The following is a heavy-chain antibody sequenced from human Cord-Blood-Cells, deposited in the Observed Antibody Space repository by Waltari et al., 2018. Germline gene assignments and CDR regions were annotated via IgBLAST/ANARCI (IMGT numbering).Heavy chain of an antibody. V-gene: IGHV3-23*01. J-gene: IGHJ4*02. CDR1: GFTFSSYA. CDR2: ISGSGGST. Sequence: EVQLLESGGGLVQPGGSLRLSCAASGFTFSSYAMSWVRKAPGKGLEWVSAISGSGGSTYYADSVKGRFTISRDNSKNTLYLQMNSLRAEDTAVYYCAKAYDYSNYFFDYWGQGTLVTVSS. D-gene: IGHD4-4*01. CDR3: AKAYDYSNYFFDY.